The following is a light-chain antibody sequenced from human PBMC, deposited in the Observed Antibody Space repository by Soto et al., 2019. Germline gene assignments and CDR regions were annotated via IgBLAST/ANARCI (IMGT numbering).Light chain of an antibody. CDR1: SSDVGSYNR. CDR2: EVS. CDR3: CSYTITSTYV. Sequence: QAVVTQPASVSGSPGQSITMSCTGTSSDVGSYNRVSWYQQPPGSAPKLMIYEVSYRPSGVPDRFSGSKSGNTASLTISGLQAEDEADYYCCSYTITSTYVFGTGTQLTVL. J-gene: IGLJ1*01. V-gene: IGLV2-18*02.